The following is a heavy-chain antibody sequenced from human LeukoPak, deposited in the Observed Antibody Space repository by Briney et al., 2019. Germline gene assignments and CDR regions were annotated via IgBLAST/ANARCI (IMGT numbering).Heavy chain of an antibody. J-gene: IGHJ4*02. V-gene: IGHV4-34*01. D-gene: IGHD5-24*01. CDR3: ARDSEMATIPLGY. CDR1: GGSFSGYY. CDR2: INHSGST. Sequence: SETLSLTCTVYGGSFSGYYWSWIRQPPGKGLEWIGEINHSGSTNYNPSLKSRVTISVDTSKNQFSLKLSSVTAADTAVYYCARDSEMATIPLGYWGQGTLVTVSS.